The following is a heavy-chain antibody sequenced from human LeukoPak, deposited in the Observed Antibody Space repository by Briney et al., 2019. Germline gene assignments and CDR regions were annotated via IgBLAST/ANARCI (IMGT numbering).Heavy chain of an antibody. CDR3: ARSGARVVAATRFDY. CDR2: MNPNSGNT. CDR1: GYTFTGYY. V-gene: IGHV1-8*02. Sequence: GASVKVSCKASGYTFTGYYMHWVRQATGQGLEWMGWMNPNSGNTGYAQKFQGRVTMTRNTSISTAYMELNSLRSEDTAVYYCARSGARVVAATRFDYWGQGTLVTVSS. D-gene: IGHD2-15*01. J-gene: IGHJ4*02.